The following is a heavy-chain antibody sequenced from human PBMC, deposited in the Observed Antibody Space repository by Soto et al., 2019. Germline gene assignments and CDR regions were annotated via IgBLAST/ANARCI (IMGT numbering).Heavy chain of an antibody. V-gene: IGHV1-69*01. CDR2: IIPIFGTA. J-gene: IGHJ6*01. D-gene: IGHD2-2*02. CDR1: GGTFSSYA. CDR3: ARGGRRGYCSSTSCYSMDV. Sequence: QVQLVQSGAEVKKPGSSVKVSCKASGGTFSSYAISWVRQAPGQGLEWMGGIIPIFGTANYAQKFQGRVTIPADESTSKAYMELSSLRSEDTAVYYCARGGRRGYCSSTSCYSMDVWGQGTTVTVSS.